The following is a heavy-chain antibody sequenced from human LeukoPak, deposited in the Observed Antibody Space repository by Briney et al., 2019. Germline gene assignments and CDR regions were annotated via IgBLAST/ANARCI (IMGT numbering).Heavy chain of an antibody. V-gene: IGHV4-38-2*01. Sequence: SETPSLTCAVSGYSISSGYYWGWIRQPPGKGLQWIGSIFQRGYSYYNPSLKSRVTIPVDTSRNQFSLKLSSVTAADTAVYYCAGDKETTGNGRPNWFDPWGQGTLVTVSS. CDR3: AGDKETTGNGRPNWFDP. D-gene: IGHD1-1*01. J-gene: IGHJ5*02. CDR1: GYSISSGYY. CDR2: IFQRGYS.